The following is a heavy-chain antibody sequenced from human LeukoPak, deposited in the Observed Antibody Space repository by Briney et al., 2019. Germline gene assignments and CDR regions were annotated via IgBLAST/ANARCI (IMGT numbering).Heavy chain of an antibody. Sequence: PGGSLRLSCVASGFSIDDYAMHWVRQAPGKGLEWVSGITWNSGSIGYADSAKGRFTISRDNAKNSLYLQMNSLRAEDTAVYYCARGLPYCYGSGSYHPFDPWGQGTLVTVSS. V-gene: IGHV3-9*01. J-gene: IGHJ5*02. CDR1: GFSIDDYA. CDR3: ARGLPYCYGSGSYHPFDP. D-gene: IGHD3-10*01. CDR2: ITWNSGSI.